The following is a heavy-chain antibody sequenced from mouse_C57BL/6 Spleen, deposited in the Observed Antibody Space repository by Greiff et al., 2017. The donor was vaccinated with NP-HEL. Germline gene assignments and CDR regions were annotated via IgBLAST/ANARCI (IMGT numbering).Heavy chain of an antibody. CDR1: GYTFTSYW. CDR2: IHPNSGST. Sequence: VQLQQSGAELVKPGASVKLSCKASGYTFTSYWMHWVKQRPGQGLEWIGMIHPNSGSTNYNEKFKSKATLTVDKSSSTAYMQLSSLTSEDSAVYYCARPIYYGSSNYAMDYWGQGTSVTVSS. D-gene: IGHD1-1*01. CDR3: ARPIYYGSSNYAMDY. V-gene: IGHV1-64*01. J-gene: IGHJ4*01.